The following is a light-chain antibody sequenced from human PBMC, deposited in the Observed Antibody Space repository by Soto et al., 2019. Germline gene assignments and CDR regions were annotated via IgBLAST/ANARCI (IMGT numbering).Light chain of an antibody. V-gene: IGLV2-23*02. CDR1: SSDIGDYNF. Sequence: PASVSGSPGQSITISCTGTSSDIGDYNFVSWYQQVPGKAPKLIIYEVTKRPSGVSPRFSGSKSGNTASLTISGLRAEEEGAYYCCSSEVSLIYVFGSGTKVTVL. CDR2: EVT. CDR3: CSSEVSLIYV. J-gene: IGLJ1*01.